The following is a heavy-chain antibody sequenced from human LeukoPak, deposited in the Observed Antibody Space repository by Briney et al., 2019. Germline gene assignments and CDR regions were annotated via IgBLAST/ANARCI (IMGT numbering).Heavy chain of an antibody. CDR1: GYSISSGYY. J-gene: IGHJ3*02. CDR2: IYYSGST. V-gene: IGHV4-61*01. D-gene: IGHD3-3*01. CDR3: ARVLAYPDAFDI. Sequence: SETLSLTCTVSGYSISSGYYWSWIRQPPGKGLEWIGYIYYSGSTNYNPSLKSRVTISVDTSKNQFSLKLSSVTAADTAVYYCARVLAYPDAFDIWGQGTMVTVSS.